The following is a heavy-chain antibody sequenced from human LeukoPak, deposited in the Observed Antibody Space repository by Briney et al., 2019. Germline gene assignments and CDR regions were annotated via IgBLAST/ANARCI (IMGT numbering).Heavy chain of an antibody. Sequence: PSETLSLTCTVSGGSISSGDYYWSWIRQPPGKGLEWIGYIYYSGSTYYSPSLKSRVTISVDTSKNQFSLKLSSVTAADTAVYYCARAGPPAYYYYYGMDVWGQGTTVTVSS. CDR1: GGSISSGDYY. V-gene: IGHV4-30-4*01. CDR3: ARAGPPAYYYYYGMDV. CDR2: IYYSGST. J-gene: IGHJ6*02.